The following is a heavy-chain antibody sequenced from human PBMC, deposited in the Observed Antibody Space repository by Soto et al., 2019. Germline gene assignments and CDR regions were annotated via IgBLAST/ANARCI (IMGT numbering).Heavy chain of an antibody. CDR1: GFTFSSYG. Sequence: QVQLVESGGGVVQPGRSLRLSCVASGFTFSSYGMHWVRQAPGKGLEWVAVIWYDGSYKYYADSVKGRFTISRDNSKSILYLQMNSLRVXXXXXYXXAXXXXXXXXXXXFDYWGQGALDTVSS. CDR2: IWYDGSYK. CDR3: AXXXXXXXXXXXFDY. J-gene: IGHJ4*02. V-gene: IGHV3-33*01.